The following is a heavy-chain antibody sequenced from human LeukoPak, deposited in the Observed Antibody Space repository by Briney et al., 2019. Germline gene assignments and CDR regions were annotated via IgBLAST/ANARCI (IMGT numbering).Heavy chain of an antibody. CDR1: GFNFSSHA. CDR2: VSYDGKIN. J-gene: IGHJ4*02. CDR3: ARDLSRTYTVDY. V-gene: IGHV3-30*01. Sequence: GRSLRLSCAASGFNFSSHAMHWVRQAPGKGLEWLAFVSYDGKINSHADFVKGRFIISRDNSKNTLYLQMNSLRAEDTAVYFCARDLSRTYTVDYWGQGTLVTVSS. D-gene: IGHD2-2*02.